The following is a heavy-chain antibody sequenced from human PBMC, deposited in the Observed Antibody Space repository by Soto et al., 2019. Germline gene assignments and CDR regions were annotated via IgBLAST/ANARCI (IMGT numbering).Heavy chain of an antibody. D-gene: IGHD2-21*02. CDR1: GDTFTDYY. J-gene: IGHJ4*02. CDR3: ARGGHVVVVTAAVDF. CDR2: VNPSGGHT. Sequence: QVQLVQSGAEVKKPGASVKGSCKASGDTFTDYYIHWVRQAPGQGLEWMGTVNPSGGHTTYAQHFLGRMTMTRDTSTSTLYMELTSLTSEDTAVYYCARGGHVVVVTAAVDFWGQGTLVTVSS. V-gene: IGHV1-46*01.